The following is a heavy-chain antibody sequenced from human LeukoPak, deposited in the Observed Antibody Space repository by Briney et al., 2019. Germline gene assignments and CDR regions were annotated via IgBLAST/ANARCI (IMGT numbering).Heavy chain of an antibody. Sequence: GESLKISCKGSGYSFTSYWIGWVRQMPGKGLEWMGIIYPGDSDTRYSPSFQGQVTISADKSISTAYLQWSSLKASDTAMYYCARRAIPGKELWMIDYWGQGTLVTVSS. CDR1: GYSFTSYW. CDR2: IYPGDSDT. J-gene: IGHJ4*02. V-gene: IGHV5-51*01. CDR3: ARRAIPGKELWMIDY. D-gene: IGHD2-21*01.